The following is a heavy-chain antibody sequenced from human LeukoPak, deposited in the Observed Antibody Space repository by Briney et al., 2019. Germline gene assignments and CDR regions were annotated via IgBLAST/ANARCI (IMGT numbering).Heavy chain of an antibody. D-gene: IGHD1-26*01. Sequence: ASVKVSCKASGYTFTSYGISWVRQAPGQGLEWMGWISAYNAYTNYAQNLQGRVTMTTDTSTSTAYMEVSSLRSEDTAVYYCAREFSGYIDFWGQGTLVTVSS. J-gene: IGHJ4*02. CDR3: AREFSGYIDF. CDR1: GYTFTSYG. V-gene: IGHV1-18*01. CDR2: ISAYNAYT.